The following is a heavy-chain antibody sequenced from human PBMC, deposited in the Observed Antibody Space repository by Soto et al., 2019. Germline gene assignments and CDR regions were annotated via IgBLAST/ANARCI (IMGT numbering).Heavy chain of an antibody. J-gene: IGHJ5*02. V-gene: IGHV4-59*01. CDR1: GGSISSYY. Sequence: SETLSLTCTVSGGSISSYYWSWIRQPPGKGLEWIGYIYYSGSTNYNPSLKSRVTISVDTSKNQFSLKLSSVTAADTAVYYCARDSYDSSGYYYGALDNWFDPWGQGTLVTVSS. D-gene: IGHD3-22*01. CDR3: ARDSYDSSGYYYGALDNWFDP. CDR2: IYYSGST.